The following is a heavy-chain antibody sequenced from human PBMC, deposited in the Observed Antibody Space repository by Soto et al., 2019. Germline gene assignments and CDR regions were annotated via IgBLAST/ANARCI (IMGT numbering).Heavy chain of an antibody. D-gene: IGHD1-26*01. CDR2: INSDGSST. V-gene: IGHV3-74*01. CDR3: SRDKMGATADY. J-gene: IGHJ4*02. Sequence: EVQLVESGGGLVQPGGSLRLSCAASGFAFSSYSMHWVRQAPGKGLVWVSRINSDGSSTSYADSVKGRFTVSRDNAKNTLYLQMYGLRGDDTAVYYCSRDKMGATADYWGQGSLVTVSS. CDR1: GFAFSSYS.